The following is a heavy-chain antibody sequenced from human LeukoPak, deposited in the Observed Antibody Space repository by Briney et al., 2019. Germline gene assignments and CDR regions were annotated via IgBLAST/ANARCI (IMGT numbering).Heavy chain of an antibody. Sequence: GASVKVSCKASGGTFSSYTVSWVRQAPGQGLEWMGRIIPILGIANYAQKFQGRVTITADKSTSTAYMELSSLRSEDTAVYYCARTDVDTAMADFDYWGQGTLVTVSS. CDR2: IIPILGIA. J-gene: IGHJ4*02. CDR1: GGTFSSYT. CDR3: ARTDVDTAMADFDY. D-gene: IGHD5-18*01. V-gene: IGHV1-69*02.